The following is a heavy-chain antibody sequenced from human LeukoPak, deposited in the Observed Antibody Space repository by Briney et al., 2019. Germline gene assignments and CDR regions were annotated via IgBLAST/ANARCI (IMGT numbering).Heavy chain of an antibody. J-gene: IGHJ3*02. D-gene: IGHD4-17*01. CDR1: GFTFGDYA. Sequence: GRSLRLSCTASGFTFGDYAMSWFRQAPGKGLEWVGFIRSKAYGGTTEYAASVKGRFTISRDDSKSIAYLQMNSLKTEDTAVYYCTRANPHPTDAFDIWGQGTVVTVSS. V-gene: IGHV3-49*03. CDR2: IRSKAYGGTT. CDR3: TRANPHPTDAFDI.